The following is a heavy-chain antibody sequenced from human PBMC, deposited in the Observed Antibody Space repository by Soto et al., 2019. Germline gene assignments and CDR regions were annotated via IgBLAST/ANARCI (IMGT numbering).Heavy chain of an antibody. CDR2: IYRDGAT. J-gene: IGHJ4*02. CDR1: GGSIISSPDW. D-gene: IGHD6-6*01. V-gene: IGHV4-39*01. CDR3: ARLAGSSFFTY. Sequence: QLRLQESGPGLVKPSETLSLICTVSGGSIISSPDWWGWVRQPPGKGPEWIASIYRDGATYYNPSLNSRVIVFVDSSKNQFSLKLTSVTAADTAIYYCARLAGSSFFTYWGQGTRVTVSS.